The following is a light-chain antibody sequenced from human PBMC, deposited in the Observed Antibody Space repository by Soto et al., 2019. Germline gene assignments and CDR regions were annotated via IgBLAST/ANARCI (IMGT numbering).Light chain of an antibody. CDR2: DAF. J-gene: IGKJ4*01. CDR3: DQRNDWPRVT. Sequence: EIVLTQSPATLSLSPGERATLSCRASQNVNSYLAWYQQKPGQAPRLLIYDAFKRATGIPARFSGSGSGTDFTLTISSLEPEDFAVYYCDQRNDWPRVTFGGGTKVEIK. V-gene: IGKV3-11*01. CDR1: QNVNSY.